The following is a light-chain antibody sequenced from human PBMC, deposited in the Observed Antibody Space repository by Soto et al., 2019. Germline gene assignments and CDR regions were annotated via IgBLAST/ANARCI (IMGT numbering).Light chain of an antibody. J-gene: IGKJ2*01. CDR2: GVS. CDR1: ESLSYF. Sequence: EIVLTQSPATLSVSPGERVTLSCRASESLSYFLAWYQHKPGQSPRLLIYGVSTRVAGVPSRFSGGGSATDFTLTISILQPEDFAVYYCQSYNDWPFAFGQGTKLE. V-gene: IGKV3-15*01. CDR3: QSYNDWPFA.